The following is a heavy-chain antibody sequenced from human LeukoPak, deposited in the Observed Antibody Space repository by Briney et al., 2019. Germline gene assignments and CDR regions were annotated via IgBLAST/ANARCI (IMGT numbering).Heavy chain of an antibody. Sequence: GGSLRLSCATSGFTFSSYWMSWVRQAPGKGLEWVANIKQDGSEKYYVDSVKGRFTISRDNAKNSLYLQMNSLRAEDTAVYYCASENYYYGRVETPFFDYWGQGTLVTVSS. CDR2: IKQDGSEK. CDR3: ASENYYYGRVETPFFDY. CDR1: GFTFSSYW. V-gene: IGHV3-7*01. J-gene: IGHJ4*02. D-gene: IGHD3-10*01.